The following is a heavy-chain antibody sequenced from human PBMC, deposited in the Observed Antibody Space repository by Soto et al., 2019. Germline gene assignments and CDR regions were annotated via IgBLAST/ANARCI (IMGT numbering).Heavy chain of an antibody. V-gene: IGHV4-31*03. D-gene: IGHD6-13*01. J-gene: IGHJ4*02. CDR1: GGSITSGGYY. CDR2: IYYSGST. Sequence: PSETLSLTCTVSGGSITSGGYYWSWIRQHPGKGLEWIGYIYYSGSTYYNPSLKGRVTISVDTSKNQFSLKLSSVTAADTAVYYCARDQAGTGSSSWYYLDYWGQGTLVTVSS. CDR3: ARDQAGTGSSSWYYLDY.